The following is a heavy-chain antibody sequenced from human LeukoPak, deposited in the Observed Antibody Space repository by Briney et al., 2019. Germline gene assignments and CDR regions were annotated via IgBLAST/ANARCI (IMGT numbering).Heavy chain of an antibody. V-gene: IGHV1-18*01. CDR2: IGAYNGNT. J-gene: IGHJ4*02. D-gene: IGHD6-6*01. CDR1: GYTFTSYG. CDR3: ARAAVSASSVGSSAGFDY. Sequence: ASVKVSCKASGYTFTSYGISWARQAPGQGLEWMGWIGAYNGNTNYAQKLQGRVTMTTDTSTSTAYMELRSLRSDDTAVYYCARAAVSASSVGSSAGFDYWGQGTLVTVSS.